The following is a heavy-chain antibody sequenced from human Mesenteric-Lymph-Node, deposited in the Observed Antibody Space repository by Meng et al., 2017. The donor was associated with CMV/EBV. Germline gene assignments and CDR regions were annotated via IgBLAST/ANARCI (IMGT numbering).Heavy chain of an antibody. CDR1: GYTFTSYA. V-gene: IGHV1-18*01. Sequence: ASVKVSCKASGYTFTSYAISWVRQGPGQGLEWVGWISPYNDDTKYALKFQGRVTMTTDTSMSTAYLELRSLRSDDTAVYYYGRQRGSGAYHPFDYWGQGTLVTVSS. J-gene: IGHJ4*02. CDR2: ISPYNDDT. CDR3: GRQRGSGAYHPFDY. D-gene: IGHD2-8*02.